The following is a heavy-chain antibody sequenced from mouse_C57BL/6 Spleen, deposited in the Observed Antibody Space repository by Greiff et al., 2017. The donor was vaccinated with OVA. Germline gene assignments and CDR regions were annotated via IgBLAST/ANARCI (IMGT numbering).Heavy chain of an antibody. D-gene: IGHD1-1*01. V-gene: IGHV5-17*01. J-gene: IGHJ1*03. Sequence: EVQVVESGGGLVKPGGSLKLSCAASGFTFSDYGMHWVRQAPEKGLEWVAYISSGSSTINYADTVKGRFTISRDNAKNTLFLQTTSLWSEDTAMYYCARGDYYGSSYWYFDVWGTGTTVTVSS. CDR2: ISSGSSTI. CDR1: GFTFSDYG. CDR3: ARGDYYGSSYWYFDV.